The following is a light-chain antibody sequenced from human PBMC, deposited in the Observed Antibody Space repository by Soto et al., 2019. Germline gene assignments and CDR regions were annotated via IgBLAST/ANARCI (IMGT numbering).Light chain of an antibody. J-gene: IGKJ2*01. V-gene: IGKV4-1*01. Sequence: DIVMTQFPDSLAVSLGERATINCKSSQSVLYNSKDKNYLSWYQQKPGQSPKLLIYWASTRESGVPDRFSGSGSETDFTLTISSLQAEDVAVYYCHQYYSPPYTFGQGTKLEIK. CDR1: QSVLYNSKDKNY. CDR3: HQYYSPPYT. CDR2: WAS.